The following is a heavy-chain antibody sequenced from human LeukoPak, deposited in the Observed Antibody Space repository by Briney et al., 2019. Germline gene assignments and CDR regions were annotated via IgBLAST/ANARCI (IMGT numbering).Heavy chain of an antibody. V-gene: IGHV3-7*04. Sequence: GGSLRLSCAASGFTFSSHWMHWFRQAPGKGLEWLANIRQDGGEKYYVDSVKGRFTISRDNTKNSLFLQMNSLGPEDTAVYFCARALTNAFDIWGQGTMVTVSS. D-gene: IGHD3-9*01. CDR3: ARALTNAFDI. J-gene: IGHJ3*02. CDR1: GFTFSSHW. CDR2: IRQDGGEK.